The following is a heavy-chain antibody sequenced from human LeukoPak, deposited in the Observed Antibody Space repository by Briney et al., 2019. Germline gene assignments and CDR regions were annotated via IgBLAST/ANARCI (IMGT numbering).Heavy chain of an antibody. V-gene: IGHV3-66*02. Sequence: GGSLRLSCAASGFTVSSNYMSWVRQAPGKGLEWVSVIYSGGSTYYADSVKGRFTISRDNSKNTLYLQMNSLRAEDTAVYYCARVTAAAGTGYWGQGTLVTVSS. CDR3: ARVTAAAGTGY. CDR1: GFTVSSNY. D-gene: IGHD6-13*01. CDR2: IYSGGST. J-gene: IGHJ4*02.